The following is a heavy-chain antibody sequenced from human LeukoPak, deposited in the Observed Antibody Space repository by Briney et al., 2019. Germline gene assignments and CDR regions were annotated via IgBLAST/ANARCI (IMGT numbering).Heavy chain of an antibody. CDR3: ARGRPHGNDY. D-gene: IGHD4-23*01. J-gene: IGHJ4*02. CDR1: GFTFSSYW. Sequence: RTGGSLRLSCAASGFTFSSYWMNWDRQAPGKGLVWVSRIASDGSSTTYADSVKGRFSISRDNAKNTLYLQMNSLRVEDTAVYYCARGRPHGNDYWGQGTLVTVSS. V-gene: IGHV3-74*01. CDR2: IASDGSST.